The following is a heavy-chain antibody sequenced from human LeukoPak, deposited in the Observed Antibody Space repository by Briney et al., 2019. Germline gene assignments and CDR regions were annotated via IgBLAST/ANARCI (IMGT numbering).Heavy chain of an antibody. CDR2: IYYSGST. V-gene: IGHV4-31*03. CDR1: GGSISSSTYY. Sequence: PSETLSLTCTVSGGSISSSTYYWGWIRQPPGKGLEWIGYIYYSGSTYYNPSLKSRVTISVDTSKNQFSLKLSSVTAADTAVYYCAREGRLSGFDPWGQGTLVTVSS. CDR3: AREGRLSGFDP. D-gene: IGHD5/OR15-5a*01. J-gene: IGHJ5*02.